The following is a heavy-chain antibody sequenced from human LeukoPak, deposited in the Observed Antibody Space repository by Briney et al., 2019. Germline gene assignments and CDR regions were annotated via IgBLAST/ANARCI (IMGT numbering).Heavy chain of an antibody. D-gene: IGHD4/OR15-4a*01. Sequence: SETLSLTCAVSGGSISSGGYSWSWIRQPPGKGLEWIGYIYHSGSTYYNPSLKSRVTISVDTSKNQFSLKLSSVTAADTAVYYCARGERAKSLDYWGQGTLVTVSS. J-gene: IGHJ4*02. CDR1: GGSISSGGYS. V-gene: IGHV4-30-2*01. CDR2: IYHSGST. CDR3: ARGERAKSLDY.